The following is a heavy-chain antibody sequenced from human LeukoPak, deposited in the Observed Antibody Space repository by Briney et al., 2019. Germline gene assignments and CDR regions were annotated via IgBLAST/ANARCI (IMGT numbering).Heavy chain of an antibody. Sequence: SVKVSCKASGGTFSSYAIRWLRQAPGQGLEWMGGIIPIFGTANYAQKFQGRVTITADESTSTAYMELSSLRSEDTAVYYCARAWVGFEFLEWAPHFQHWGQGTLVTVSS. J-gene: IGHJ1*01. CDR3: ARAWVGFEFLEWAPHFQH. V-gene: IGHV1-69*13. D-gene: IGHD3-3*01. CDR2: IIPIFGTA. CDR1: GGTFSSYA.